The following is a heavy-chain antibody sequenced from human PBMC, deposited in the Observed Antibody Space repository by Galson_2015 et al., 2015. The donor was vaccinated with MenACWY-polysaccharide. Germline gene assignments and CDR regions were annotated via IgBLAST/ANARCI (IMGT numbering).Heavy chain of an antibody. Sequence: SLRLSCAASGFTFSTYWMSWVRQAPGKGLEWAANIKQDGSEKYYVDSVKGRFTISRDNAKNSLYLQLNSLRVEDTAVYYCASPPGNRYLIDYWGQGTLVTVSS. CDR1: GFTFSTYW. J-gene: IGHJ4*02. CDR2: IKQDGSEK. V-gene: IGHV3-7*01. D-gene: IGHD1-1*01. CDR3: ASPPGNRYLIDY.